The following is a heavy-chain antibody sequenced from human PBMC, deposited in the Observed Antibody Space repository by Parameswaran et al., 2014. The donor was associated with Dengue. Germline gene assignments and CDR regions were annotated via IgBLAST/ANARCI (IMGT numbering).Heavy chain of an antibody. D-gene: IGHD3-10*01. V-gene: IGHV3-7*01. CDR3: ARDLMVRGVTLYGMDV. CDR2: IKQDGSEK. J-gene: IGHJ6*02. Sequence: RWIRQPPGKGLEWVANIKQDGSEKYYVDSVKGRFTISRDNAKNSLYLQMNSLRAEDTAVYYCARDLMVRGVTLYGMDVWGQGTTVTVSS.